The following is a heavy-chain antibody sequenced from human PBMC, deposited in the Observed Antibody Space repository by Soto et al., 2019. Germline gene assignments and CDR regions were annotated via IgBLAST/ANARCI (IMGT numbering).Heavy chain of an antibody. CDR1: GFTFSSYS. D-gene: IGHD2-2*01. J-gene: IGHJ4*02. Sequence: EVQLVESGGGLVEPGGSLRLSCAASGFTFSSYSMNWVRQAPGKGLEWVSSISSTSAYIYYADSMRGRFTVSREHSQSSLYLQMDSLRAEDTAVYYCSRVTDYCSSSTCAYPVDFWGQGSLVTVSS. V-gene: IGHV3-21*01. CDR3: SRVTDYCSSSTCAYPVDF. CDR2: ISSTSAYI.